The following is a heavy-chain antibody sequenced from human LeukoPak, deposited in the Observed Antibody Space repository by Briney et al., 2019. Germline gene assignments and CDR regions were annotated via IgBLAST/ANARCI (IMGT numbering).Heavy chain of an antibody. CDR3: ASPGYSYGSYYFDY. CDR2: IYYSGST. J-gene: IGHJ4*02. Sequence: SETLSLTCTVSGGSISISNYYWGWIRQPPGKGLEWIGSIYYSGSTYYNPSLESRVTISVDTSKNQFSLKLSSVTAADTAVYYCASPGYSYGSYYFDYWGQGTPVTVSS. V-gene: IGHV4-39*07. CDR1: GGSISISNYY. D-gene: IGHD5-18*01.